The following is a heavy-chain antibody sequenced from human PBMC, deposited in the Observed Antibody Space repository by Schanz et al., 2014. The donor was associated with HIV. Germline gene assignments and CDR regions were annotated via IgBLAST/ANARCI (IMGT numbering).Heavy chain of an antibody. CDR2: INSDGSST. V-gene: IGHV3-74*02. CDR1: GSTFSSYW. Sequence: VQLVESGGGVVRPGRSLRLSCAASGSTFSSYWMHWVRQAPGKGLVWVSRINSDGSSTNYADSVKGRLTISRDNSKNTLYLQMNSLRAEDTAVYYCAKPEYDSSGNSQSHFDYWGQGTLVTVSS. D-gene: IGHD3-22*01. CDR3: AKPEYDSSGNSQSHFDY. J-gene: IGHJ4*02.